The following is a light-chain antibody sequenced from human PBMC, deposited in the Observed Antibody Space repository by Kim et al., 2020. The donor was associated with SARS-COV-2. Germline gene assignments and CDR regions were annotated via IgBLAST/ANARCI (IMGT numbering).Light chain of an antibody. CDR1: QSVSSNY. Sequence: SPGKRATLSCRARQSVSSNYLAWYQQKPGQAPRLLIYGASSRATGIPDRFSGSGSGTVFTLTITRLEPEDFAVYYCQQYSSSPATFGQGTKVDIK. CDR2: GAS. V-gene: IGKV3-20*01. J-gene: IGKJ1*01. CDR3: QQYSSSPAT.